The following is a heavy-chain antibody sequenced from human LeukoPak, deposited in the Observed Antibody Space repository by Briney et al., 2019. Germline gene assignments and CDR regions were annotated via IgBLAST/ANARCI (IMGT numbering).Heavy chain of an antibody. V-gene: IGHV4-34*01. D-gene: IGHD3-3*01. CDR3: ARGMVAGYYDFWSGYYGPSNNYYYYMDV. J-gene: IGHJ6*03. Sequence: SETLSLTCAVYGGSFSGYYWSWIRQPPGKGLEWVGEINHSGSTNYNPSLKSRVTISVDTSKNQFSLKLSSVTAADTAVYYCARGMVAGYYDFWSGYYGPSNNYYYYMDVWGKGTTVTVSS. CDR2: INHSGST. CDR1: GGSFSGYY.